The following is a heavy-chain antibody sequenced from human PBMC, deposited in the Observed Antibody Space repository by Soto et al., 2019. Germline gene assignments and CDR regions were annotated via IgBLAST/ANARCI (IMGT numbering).Heavy chain of an antibody. CDR3: ASLPPYLFGELLERRMYYYYYMDV. CDR1: GGSISSYY. D-gene: IGHD3-10*02. V-gene: IGHV4-59*01. Sequence: PSETLSLTCTVSGGSISSYYWSWIRQPPGKGLEWIGYIYYSGSTNYNPSLKSRVTISVDTSKNQFSLKLSSVTAADTAVYYCASLPPYLFGELLERRMYYYYYMDVWGKGTTVTVSS. J-gene: IGHJ6*03. CDR2: IYYSGST.